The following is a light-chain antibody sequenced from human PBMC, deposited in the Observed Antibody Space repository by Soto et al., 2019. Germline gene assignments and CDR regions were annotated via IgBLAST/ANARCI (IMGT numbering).Light chain of an antibody. V-gene: IGLV2-11*01. CDR1: SSDVGAYNY. CDR2: DVS. J-gene: IGLJ1*01. CDR3: CSYAGSYNYV. Sequence: QSALTQPRSVSGSPGQSVTISCTGTSSDVGAYNYVSWYQQHPGKAPKVMIYDVSKRPSGVPDRFSCSKSGTTASLTISGLQADDEADYYCCSYAGSYNYVFGSGTKLTVL.